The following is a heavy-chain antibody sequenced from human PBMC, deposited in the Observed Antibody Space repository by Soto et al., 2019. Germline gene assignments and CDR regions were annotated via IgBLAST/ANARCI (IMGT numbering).Heavy chain of an antibody. D-gene: IGHD3-9*01. CDR3: ARGGSLLRYLDVDAFDM. J-gene: IGHJ3*02. CDR1: GGSISSYY. Sequence: QVQLQESGPGLVKPSETLSLTCTVSGGSISSYYWSWIRQPPGKGLEWIGYTYYSGSTNYKPSLKSRVTISVDTSKTQFSLKLSSVTAADTAVYYCARGGSLLRYLDVDAFDMWGQGTMVTVSS. V-gene: IGHV4-59*01. CDR2: TYYSGST.